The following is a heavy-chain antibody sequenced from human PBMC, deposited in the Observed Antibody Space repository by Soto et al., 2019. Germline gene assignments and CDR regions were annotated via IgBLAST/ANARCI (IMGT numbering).Heavy chain of an antibody. V-gene: IGHV4-34*01. CDR1: GGSFSGYH. D-gene: IGHD3-3*01. Sequence: PSETLSLTCAVYGGSFSGYHWSWIRQPPGKGLEWIGEINHSGSTNYNPSLKSRVTISVDTSKNQFSLKLSSVTAADTAVYYCERGLERFDFCSGYYSHTTRFDSWRQGTLVTVPS. CDR3: ERGLERFDFCSGYYSHTTRFDS. CDR2: INHSGST. J-gene: IGHJ4*02.